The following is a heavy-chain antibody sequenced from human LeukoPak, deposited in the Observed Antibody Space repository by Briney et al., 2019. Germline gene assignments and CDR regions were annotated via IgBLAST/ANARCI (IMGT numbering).Heavy chain of an antibody. CDR2: ISGSGGST. J-gene: IGHJ4*02. Sequence: PGGSLRLSCAASGFIFNNYAMHWVRQAPGKGLEWVSAISGSGGSTYYADSVKGRFTISRDNSKNTLYLQMNSLRPEDTAVYYCAKDLQYLLLMGEIDYWGQGTLVTVSS. D-gene: IGHD2-2*01. CDR1: GFIFNNYA. V-gene: IGHV3-23*01. CDR3: AKDLQYLLLMGEIDY.